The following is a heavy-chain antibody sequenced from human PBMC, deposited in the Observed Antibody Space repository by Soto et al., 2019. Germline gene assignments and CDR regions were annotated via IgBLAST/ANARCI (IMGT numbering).Heavy chain of an antibody. CDR2: IYYSGST. V-gene: IGHV4-39*01. J-gene: IGHJ4*02. CDR3: ASLGGGYSYGYPFDY. Sequence: QLQLQESGPGLLKPSETLSLTCTVSGGSISSSSYYWGWIRQPPGKGLEWIGRIYYSGSTYYNPSLQSRVTISVDTSQNQFSLQLSSVTAADTAVYYCASLGGGYSYGYPFDYWGQGTLVTVSS. D-gene: IGHD5-18*01. CDR1: GGSISSSSYY.